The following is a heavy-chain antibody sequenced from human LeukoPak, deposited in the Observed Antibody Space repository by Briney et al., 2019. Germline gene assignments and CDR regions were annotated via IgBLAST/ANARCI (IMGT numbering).Heavy chain of an antibody. V-gene: IGHV4-30-4*01. D-gene: IGHD6-19*01. CDR3: ARGGGSSGWLGIDAFDI. CDR1: GDSISIGDYR. J-gene: IGHJ3*02. Sequence: SETLSLTCSVSGDSISIGDYRWSWIRQSPGKGLEWIGYIYYIGTAYYNPSLRSRVALSADTSKNQFSLKLSSVTAADTAVYYCARGGGSSGWLGIDAFDIWGQGTMVTVSS. CDR2: IYYIGTA.